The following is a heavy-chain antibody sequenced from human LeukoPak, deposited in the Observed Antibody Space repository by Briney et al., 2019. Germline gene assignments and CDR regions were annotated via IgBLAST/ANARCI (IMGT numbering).Heavy chain of an antibody. CDR1: GFTFSSYA. D-gene: IGHD3-16*02. J-gene: IGHJ4*02. CDR3: AKKLALYYNTWQPFDS. CDR2: ITGYGGGT. Sequence: GGSLRLSCAASGFTFSSYAMSWVRQAPGKGLEWVSTITGYGGGTYYADSVKGRFTISRDNSRNTLCLQMSSLRAEDTAVYYCAKKLALYYNTWQPFDSWGQGALVTVSS. V-gene: IGHV3-23*01.